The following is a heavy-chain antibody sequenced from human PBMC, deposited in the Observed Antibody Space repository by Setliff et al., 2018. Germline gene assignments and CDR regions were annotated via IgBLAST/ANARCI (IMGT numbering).Heavy chain of an antibody. CDR3: TRVWSMVSDSYYFYMDV. V-gene: IGHV3-74*01. D-gene: IGHD2-8*02. CDR1: GFTFTTYW. Sequence: SLKISCAASGFTFTTYWMYWVRQSPGKGLAWVSRINSDGSSTTYADSVKGRFTISRDNAKNTLYLQMNSLRAEDTAVYFCTRVWSMVSDSYYFYMDVWGKGTTVTVSS. CDR2: INSDGSST. J-gene: IGHJ6*03.